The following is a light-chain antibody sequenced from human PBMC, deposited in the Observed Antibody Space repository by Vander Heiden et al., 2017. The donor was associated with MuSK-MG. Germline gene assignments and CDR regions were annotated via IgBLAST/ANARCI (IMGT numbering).Light chain of an antibody. CDR3: LQCDTSPWT. CDR1: QSIRTN. J-gene: IGKJ1*01. V-gene: IGKV1-39*01. CDR2: AAS. Sequence: DIQMTQSPTSLSATVGDSVTITCRASQSIRTNVNWYQQKPGKAPKSLIYAASSFQSGVPSRFSRRGSGTDFTLIISRVQPEDIATYFCLQCDTSPWTFGQGTKLEIK.